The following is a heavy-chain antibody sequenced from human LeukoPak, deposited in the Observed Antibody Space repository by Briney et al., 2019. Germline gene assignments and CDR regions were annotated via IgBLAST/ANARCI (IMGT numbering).Heavy chain of an antibody. CDR1: GFTFSSYG. CDR3: AKVTYYDFWSGFSH. Sequence: GGSPRLSCAASGFTFSSYGMHWVRQAPGKGLEWVAVISYDGSNKYYADSVKGRFTISRDNSKNTLYLQMNSLRAEDTAVYYCAKVTYYDFWSGFSHWGQGTLVTVSS. CDR2: ISYDGSNK. D-gene: IGHD3-3*01. V-gene: IGHV3-30*18. J-gene: IGHJ1*01.